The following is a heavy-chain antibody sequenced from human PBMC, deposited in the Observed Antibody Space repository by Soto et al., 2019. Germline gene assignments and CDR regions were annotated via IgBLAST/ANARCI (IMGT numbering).Heavy chain of an antibody. Sequence: EVQLLESGGGLVQPGGSLRLSCAASGFTFSTYAMSWVRQAPEKGLEWVSAVSAGGTSTYYAVSVEGRFTIYRDNSKNSLFLQMDTLRADDTALYYCARGTYGDYDLWGQGTLVTVSS. CDR2: VSAGGTST. CDR3: ARGTYGDYDL. D-gene: IGHD4-17*01. J-gene: IGHJ4*02. CDR1: GFTFSTYA. V-gene: IGHV3-23*01.